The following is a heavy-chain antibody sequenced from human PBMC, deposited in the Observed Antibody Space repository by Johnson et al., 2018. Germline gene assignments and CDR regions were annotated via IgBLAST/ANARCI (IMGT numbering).Heavy chain of an antibody. CDR2: ITCDGSEK. Sequence: QVQLVESGGGLVQPGGSLRLSCAASGFTFSSYVMTWVRQAPGKGQEWVADITCDGSEKYYADSVKGRFTLSRDNSKNTLYLQMNSLRVEDTAVYYCAKGYCSSTSCSPEYWGQGTLVTVSS. CDR1: GFTFSSYV. D-gene: IGHD2-2*01. CDR3: AKGYCSSTSCSPEY. V-gene: IGHV3-30*18. J-gene: IGHJ4*02.